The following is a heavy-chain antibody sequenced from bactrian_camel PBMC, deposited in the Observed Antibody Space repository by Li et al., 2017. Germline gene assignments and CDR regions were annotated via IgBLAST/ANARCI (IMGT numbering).Heavy chain of an antibody. CDR3: VRDYEHAPLMKSGIY. D-gene: IGHD2*01. Sequence: QLVESGGGLVQPGGSLRLSCAASGSADRSSCMAWFRQAPGKGLEWVSAISTTGAATYQADSVKGRFTGSRDNAKNTVYLQMSSLKLGDTGVYFCVRDYEHAPLMKSGIYWGQGTQVTVS. CDR1: GSADRSSC. V-gene: IGHV3S25*01. CDR2: ISTTGAAT. J-gene: IGHJ4*01.